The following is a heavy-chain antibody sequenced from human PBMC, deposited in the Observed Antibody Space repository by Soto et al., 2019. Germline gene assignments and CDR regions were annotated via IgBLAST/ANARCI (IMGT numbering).Heavy chain of an antibody. D-gene: IGHD4-17*01. Sequence: GGSLRLSCAASGFTFSSYAMHWVRQAPGKGLEWVAVISYDGSNKYYADSVKGRFTISRDNSKNTLYLQMNSLRAEDTAVYYCGPHPTDYADYGVFDYWGQGTLVTVSS. J-gene: IGHJ4*02. CDR1: GFTFSSYA. V-gene: IGHV3-30-3*01. CDR2: ISYDGSNK. CDR3: GPHPTDYADYGVFDY.